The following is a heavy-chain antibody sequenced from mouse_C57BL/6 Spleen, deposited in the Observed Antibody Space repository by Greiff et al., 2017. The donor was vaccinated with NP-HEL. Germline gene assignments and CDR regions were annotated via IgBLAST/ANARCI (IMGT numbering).Heavy chain of an antibody. D-gene: IGHD1-1*01. J-gene: IGHJ1*03. CDR2: IYPGDGDT. V-gene: IGHV1-82*01. Sequence: VKLMESGPELVKPGASVKISCKASGYAFSSSWMNWVKQRPGKGLEWIGRIYPGDGDTNYNGKFKGKATLTADQSSSTAYRQLSSLTSEDSAVYFCARSRNLVLRSHWYFDVWGTGTTVTVSS. CDR1: GYAFSSSW. CDR3: ARSRNLVLRSHWYFDV.